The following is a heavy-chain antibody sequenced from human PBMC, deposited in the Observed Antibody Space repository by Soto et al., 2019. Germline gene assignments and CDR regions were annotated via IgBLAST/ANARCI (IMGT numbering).Heavy chain of an antibody. CDR3: AKLLWVLYFGDGMDV. J-gene: IGHJ6*02. D-gene: IGHD2-2*03. CDR1: GFTFSSYG. CDR2: ISYDGSNK. V-gene: IGHV3-30*18. Sequence: HPGGSLRLSCAASGFTFSSYGMHWVRQAPGKGLEWVAVISYDGSNKYYADSVKGRFTISRDNSKNTLYLQMNSLRAEDTAVYYCAKLLWVLYFGDGMDVWGQGTTVTVSS.